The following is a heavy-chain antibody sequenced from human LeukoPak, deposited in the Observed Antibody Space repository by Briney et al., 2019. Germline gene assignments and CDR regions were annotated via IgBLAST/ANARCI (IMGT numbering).Heavy chain of an antibody. Sequence: SVKVSCKASGGTFSSYAISWVRQAPGQGLEWMGRIIPIFGIANYAQKFQGRVTITADKSTSTAYMELSSLRSEDMAVYYCARGIGYCSGGSCYRIGDAFDIWGQGTMVTVSS. CDR1: GGTFSSYA. J-gene: IGHJ3*02. V-gene: IGHV1-69*04. D-gene: IGHD2-15*01. CDR2: IIPIFGIA. CDR3: ARGIGYCSGGSCYRIGDAFDI.